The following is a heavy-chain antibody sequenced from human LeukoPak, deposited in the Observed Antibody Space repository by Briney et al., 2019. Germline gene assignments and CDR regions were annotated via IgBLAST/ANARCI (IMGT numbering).Heavy chain of an antibody. CDR3: ATLEIGDYYFDY. J-gene: IGHJ4*02. CDR1: GGSICSRPSY. V-gene: IGHV4-39*01. CDR2: IPYSGSI. Sequence: SETLSVTCTVSGGSICSRPSYWGWVRQPPGKGLEWIGSIPYSGSIHYNPSLKSRVTISVDTSKNHFSLRLSSVTAADTAVYSCATLEIGDYYFDYWGQGTLVTVSS. D-gene: IGHD2-21*01.